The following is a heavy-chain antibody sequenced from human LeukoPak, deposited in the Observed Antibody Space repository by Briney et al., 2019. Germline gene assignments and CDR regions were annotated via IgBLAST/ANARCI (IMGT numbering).Heavy chain of an antibody. CDR1: GGSISSYY. J-gene: IGHJ3*02. CDR3: ARLHWEGFDAFDI. CDR2: IYYSGST. V-gene: IGHV4-59*08. Sequence: PSETLSLTCTVSGGSISSYYWSWIRQPPGKGLEWIGYIYYSGSTNYNPSLKSRVTISVDTSKNQFSLKLSSVTAADTAVYYCARLHWEGFDAFDIWGQGTMVTVSS. D-gene: IGHD7-27*01.